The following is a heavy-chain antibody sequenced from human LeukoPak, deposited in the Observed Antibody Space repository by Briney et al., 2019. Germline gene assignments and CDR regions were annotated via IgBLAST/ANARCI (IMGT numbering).Heavy chain of an antibody. CDR2: MNPNSGNT. D-gene: IGHD6-13*01. CDR3: ARNGQQVRYFQH. V-gene: IGHV1-8*01. Sequence: ASVKVSCKASGYTFTNYDINWVRQATGQGLEWMGWMNPNSGNTNYAQKFQGRVTMTRDTSISTAYMELSSLRSEDTAVYYCARNGQQVRYFQHWGQGTLVTVSS. CDR1: GYTFTNYD. J-gene: IGHJ1*01.